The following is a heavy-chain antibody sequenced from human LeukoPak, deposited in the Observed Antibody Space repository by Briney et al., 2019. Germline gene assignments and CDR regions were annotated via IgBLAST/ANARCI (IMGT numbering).Heavy chain of an antibody. CDR1: GGSINDYY. D-gene: IGHD4-23*01. CDR2: IYNRGAT. V-gene: IGHV4-59*12. CDR3: ARASHARTTVASGTYYFDY. J-gene: IGHJ4*02. Sequence: SETLSLTCTVSGGSINDYYWNWLRQPPGKGLERIGYIYNRGATNSNPSLKSRVTTSMDTSKNQFSLKLSSVTAADTAVYYCARASHARTTVASGTYYFDYWGQGTLVTVSS.